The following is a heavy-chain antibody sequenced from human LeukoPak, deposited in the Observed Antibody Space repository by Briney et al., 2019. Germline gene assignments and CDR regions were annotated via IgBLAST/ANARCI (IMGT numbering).Heavy chain of an antibody. J-gene: IGHJ5*02. D-gene: IGHD1-1*01. V-gene: IGHV4-38-2*02. CDR1: GYSISSGYY. CDR3: ARVPGGALNWFDP. CDR2: IYYSGST. Sequence: PSETLSLTCNVSGYSISSGYYWGWIRQPPGKGLEWIGTIYYSGSTYYNPSLKSRVTISVDTSKNQFSLKLSSVTAADTAVYYCARVPGGALNWFDPWGQGTLVTVSS.